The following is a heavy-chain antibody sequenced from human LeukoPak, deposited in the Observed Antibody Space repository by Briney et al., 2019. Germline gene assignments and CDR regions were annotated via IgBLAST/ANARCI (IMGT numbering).Heavy chain of an antibody. CDR2: INHSGST. D-gene: IGHD5-18*01. Sequence: SETLSLTCAVYGGSFSGYYWSWIRQPPRKGLEWIGEINHSGSTNYNPSLKSRVTISVDTSKNQFSLKLSSVTAADTAVYYCARSWGAMVTIRWAYFDYWGQGTLVTVSS. V-gene: IGHV4-34*01. CDR3: ARSWGAMVTIRWAYFDY. CDR1: GGSFSGYY. J-gene: IGHJ4*02.